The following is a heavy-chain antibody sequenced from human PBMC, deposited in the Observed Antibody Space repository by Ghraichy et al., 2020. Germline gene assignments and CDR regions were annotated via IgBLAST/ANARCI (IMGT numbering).Heavy chain of an antibody. CDR1: GFTFSNYW. D-gene: IGHD2-2*01. CDR2: IHAAGTGP. J-gene: IGHJ4*02. V-gene: IGHV3-74*01. Sequence: LTCAASGFTFSNYWMHWVRQAPGKGLVWVSLIHAAGTGPTYADSVVGRFTISRANAKNTLYLQMDSLRAYDTAVYYCATSQYPYYFDLWGQGTLVTVSS. CDR3: ATSQYPYYFDL.